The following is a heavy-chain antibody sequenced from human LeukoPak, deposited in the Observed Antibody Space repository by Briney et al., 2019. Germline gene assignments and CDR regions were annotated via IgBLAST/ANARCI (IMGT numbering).Heavy chain of an antibody. V-gene: IGHV3-21*01. Sequence: GGSLRLSCAASGFTFSSYSMNWVRQAPGKGLEWVSSISSSSSYIYYADSVKGRFTISRDNAKNSLYLQMNSLRADDTAVYYCARGSPPLDSIITIFGVVRDLAFDIWGQGTMVTVSS. D-gene: IGHD3-3*01. CDR2: ISSSSSYI. CDR1: GFTFSSYS. CDR3: ARGSPPLDSIITIFGVVRDLAFDI. J-gene: IGHJ3*02.